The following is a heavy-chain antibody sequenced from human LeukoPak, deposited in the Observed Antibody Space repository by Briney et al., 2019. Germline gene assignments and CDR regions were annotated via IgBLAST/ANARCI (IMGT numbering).Heavy chain of an antibody. CDR3: ARDGSTIFGGDYYYYMDV. J-gene: IGHJ6*03. CDR1: GYTFTGYY. D-gene: IGHD3-3*01. Sequence: ASVKVSCKASGYTFTGYYMHWVRQAPGQGLEWMGWINPNSGGTNYAQKFQGRVTMTRDTSISTAYMELSRLRSDDTAVYYCARDGSTIFGGDYYYYMDVWGKGSTVTVSS. V-gene: IGHV1-2*02. CDR2: INPNSGGT.